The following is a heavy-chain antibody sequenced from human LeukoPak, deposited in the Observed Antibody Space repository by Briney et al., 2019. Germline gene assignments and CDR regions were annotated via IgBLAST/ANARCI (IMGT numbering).Heavy chain of an antibody. CDR2: IKQDGSET. D-gene: IGHD3-3*01. CDR3: ARDGTSFGVASLDY. CDR1: GSTFTTYW. J-gene: IGHJ4*02. Sequence: GGSLRLSCAASGSTFTTYWMSWVRQAPGKGLEWVANIKQDGSETFYVDSVKGRFTISRDNARNSVYLQMNSLRAEDTAVYYCARDGTSFGVASLDYWGQGTLVTASS. V-gene: IGHV3-7*01.